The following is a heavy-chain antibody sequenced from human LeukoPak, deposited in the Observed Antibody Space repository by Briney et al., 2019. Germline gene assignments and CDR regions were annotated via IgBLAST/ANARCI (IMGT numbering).Heavy chain of an antibody. V-gene: IGHV4-59*11. CDR3: RCSSESYYYYYMDV. CDR2: IYYSGST. CDR1: GGSISSHY. Sequence: PSETLSLTCTVSGGSISSHYWSWIRQPPGKGLEWIGYIYYSGSTYYNPSLKSRVTISVDTSKNQFSLKLSSVTAADTAVYYCRCSSESYYYYYMDVWGKGTTVTVSS. J-gene: IGHJ6*03. D-gene: IGHD6-6*01.